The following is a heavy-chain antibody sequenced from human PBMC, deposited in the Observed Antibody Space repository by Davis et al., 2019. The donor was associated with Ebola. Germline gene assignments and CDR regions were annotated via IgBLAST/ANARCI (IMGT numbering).Heavy chain of an antibody. V-gene: IGHV4-34*12. Sequence: SETLSLTCAVYAGSFSDYYWNWIRQPPGKGLEWIGNIFYNDYPNYNPTLESRVTISEDTSRNQFSLKLNSVTAADTAVYYCASRRSGPGGWFDSWGQGTLVTVSS. J-gene: IGHJ5*01. CDR2: IFYNDYP. CDR3: ASRRSGPGGWFDS. CDR1: AGSFSDYY.